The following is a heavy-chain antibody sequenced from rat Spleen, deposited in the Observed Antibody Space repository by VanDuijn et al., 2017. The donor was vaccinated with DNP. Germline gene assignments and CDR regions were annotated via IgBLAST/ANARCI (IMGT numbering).Heavy chain of an antibody. J-gene: IGHJ2*01. CDR2: ISTGGGNT. Sequence: EVQLVESGGGLVQPGRSLKLSCAASGFNFNNYYMAWVRQAPTKGLEWVASISTGGGNTYYRDSVKGRFTISRDNAKNTLYLQMSSLRSEDMATYYCARWNSGHFDYWGQGVMVPVSS. D-gene: IGHD4-3*01. CDR1: GFNFNNYY. CDR3: ARWNSGHFDY. V-gene: IGHV5-25*01.